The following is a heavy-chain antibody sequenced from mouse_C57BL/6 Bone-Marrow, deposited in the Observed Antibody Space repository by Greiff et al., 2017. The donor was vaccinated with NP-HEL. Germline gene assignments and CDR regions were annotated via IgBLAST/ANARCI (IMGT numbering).Heavy chain of an antibody. CDR3: ARYGFAY. CDR2: IYPGGGNT. Sequence: QVQLQQSGAELVRPGASVKLSCKASGYTFTDYYINWVKQRPGQGLEWIARIYPGGGNTYYNEKFKGKATLTAEKSSSTAYMQLSSLTSEDSAVYFCARYGFAYWGQGTLVTVSA. CDR1: GYTFTDYY. V-gene: IGHV1-76*01. J-gene: IGHJ3*01.